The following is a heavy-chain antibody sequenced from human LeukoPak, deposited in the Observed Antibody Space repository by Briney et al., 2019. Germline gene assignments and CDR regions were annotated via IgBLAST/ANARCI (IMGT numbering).Heavy chain of an antibody. CDR2: IWYDGSNK. Sequence: GGSLRLSCAASGFTFSSYGMHWVRQAPGKGLEWVAVIWYDGSNKYYADSVKGRFTISRDNSKNTLYLQMNSLRAEDTAVYYCARSMVRGTDAFDLWGQGTMVTVSS. CDR3: ARSMVRGTDAFDL. J-gene: IGHJ3*01. CDR1: GFTFSSYG. D-gene: IGHD3-10*01. V-gene: IGHV3-33*01.